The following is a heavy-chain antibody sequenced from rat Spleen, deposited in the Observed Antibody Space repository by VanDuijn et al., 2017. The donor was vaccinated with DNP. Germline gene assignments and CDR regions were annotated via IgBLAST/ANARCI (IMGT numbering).Heavy chain of an antibody. CDR3: VRERVGRY. V-gene: IGHV5-31*01. D-gene: IGHD1-4*01. CDR1: GLTFNNYW. CDR2: ITGSGGNT. Sequence: EVQLVESGGDLVQPGRSLKLSCVASGLTFNNYWMAWIRQVPGKGLEWVASITGSGGNTYHPDSVTGRFTISRDNAKNTLYLQMNSLRSEDTATYYCVRERVGRYWGQGVLVTVSS. J-gene: IGHJ2*01.